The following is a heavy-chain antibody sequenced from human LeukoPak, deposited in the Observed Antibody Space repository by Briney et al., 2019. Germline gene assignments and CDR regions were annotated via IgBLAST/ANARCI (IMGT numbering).Heavy chain of an antibody. CDR1: GFTVSSNY. V-gene: IGHV3-53*01. Sequence: GGSLRLSCAASGFTVSSNYMSWVRQAPGKGLEWVSVIYSGGSTYYADSVKGRFTISRDNSKNTLYLQMNSLRAEDTAVYYCARGLRIQLWSDDFDIWGQGTMVTVSS. J-gene: IGHJ3*02. D-gene: IGHD5-18*01. CDR2: IYSGGST. CDR3: ARGLRIQLWSDDFDI.